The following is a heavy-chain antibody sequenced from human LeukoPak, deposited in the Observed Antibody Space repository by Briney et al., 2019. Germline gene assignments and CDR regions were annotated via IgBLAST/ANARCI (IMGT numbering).Heavy chain of an antibody. Sequence: GGSLRLSCAASGFTFYNYAMSWIRQAPGMGLEWVSGISGSGGSTYYADSVKGRFTISRDTSKNTLYLQMNSLRAEDTAVYYCARAMMVVTNLWGVFDYWGQGTLVTVSS. D-gene: IGHD3-22*01. J-gene: IGHJ4*02. CDR2: ISGSGGST. V-gene: IGHV3-23*01. CDR1: GFTFYNYA. CDR3: ARAMMVVTNLWGVFDY.